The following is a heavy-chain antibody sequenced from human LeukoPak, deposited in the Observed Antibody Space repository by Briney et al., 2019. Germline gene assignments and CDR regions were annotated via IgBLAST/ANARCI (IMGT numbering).Heavy chain of an antibody. Sequence: SETLSLTCTVSGGSISSYYWSWIRQPAGKGLEWIGRIYTSGSTNYNPSLKSRVTMSVDTSKNQFSLRLSSVTAADTAVYYCARGRDPLQPLDYWGQGTLVTVSS. CDR2: IYTSGST. D-gene: IGHD2-2*01. V-gene: IGHV4-4*07. CDR3: ARGRDPLQPLDY. CDR1: GGSISSYY. J-gene: IGHJ4*02.